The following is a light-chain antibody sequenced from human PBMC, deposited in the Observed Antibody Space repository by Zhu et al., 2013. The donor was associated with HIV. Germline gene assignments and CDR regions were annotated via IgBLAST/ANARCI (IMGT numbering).Light chain of an antibody. CDR3: QQSYTYPPT. CDR1: QDISNY. CDR2: DAS. V-gene: IGKV1-33*01. Sequence: DIQMTQSPSSLSASVGDRVTITCQASQDISNYLNWYQQKPGKAPKLLIYDASNLETGVPSRFSGSGSGTDFTFTISSLQPEDIATYYCQQSYTYPPTFGGGPRWRSN. J-gene: IGKJ4*01.